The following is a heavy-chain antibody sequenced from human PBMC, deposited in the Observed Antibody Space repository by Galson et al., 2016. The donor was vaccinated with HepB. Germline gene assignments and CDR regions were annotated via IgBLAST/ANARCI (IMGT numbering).Heavy chain of an antibody. CDR3: GRGPNTVSSPGDY. D-gene: IGHD4-17*01. J-gene: IGHJ4*02. CDR1: GFTFSGHW. CDR2: ISPNGSRK. Sequence: SLRPSCAASGFTFSGHWMHWARQAPGKGLVWVSSISPNGSRKKYADSVKGRFTISRDNARNTLYLQMNSLSDDDTAIYFCGRGPNTVSSPGDYWGQGTLVTVSS. V-gene: IGHV3-74*01.